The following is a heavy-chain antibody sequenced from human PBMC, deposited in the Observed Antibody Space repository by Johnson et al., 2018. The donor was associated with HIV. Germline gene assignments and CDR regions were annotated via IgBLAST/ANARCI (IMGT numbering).Heavy chain of an antibody. CDR1: GFTFDDYG. V-gene: IGHV3-23*04. CDR3: ARAIGDGYPGMKAFDI. Sequence: VQLVESGGGLVQPGGSLRLSCVASGFTFDDYGMSWVRQGPGKGLEWVSAITVSGDNTYYADSVKGRFTISRDNSKNTLYLQMNSLRAGDTAVYYCARAIGDGYPGMKAFDIWGQGTMVTVSS. CDR2: ITVSGDNT. D-gene: IGHD5-24*01. J-gene: IGHJ3*02.